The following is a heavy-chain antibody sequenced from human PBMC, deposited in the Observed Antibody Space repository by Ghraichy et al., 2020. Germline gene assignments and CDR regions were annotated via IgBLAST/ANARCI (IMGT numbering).Heavy chain of an antibody. J-gene: IGHJ4*02. D-gene: IGHD6-19*01. CDR3: ARDQGSSGWHGFDY. CDR1: GGSISSYY. V-gene: IGHV4-59*01. Sequence: GSLSLTCTVSGGSISSYYWSWIRQPPGKGLEWIGYIYYSGSTNYNPSLKSRVTISVDTSKNQFSLKLSSVTAADTAVYYCARDQGSSGWHGFDYWGQGTLVTVSS. CDR2: IYYSGST.